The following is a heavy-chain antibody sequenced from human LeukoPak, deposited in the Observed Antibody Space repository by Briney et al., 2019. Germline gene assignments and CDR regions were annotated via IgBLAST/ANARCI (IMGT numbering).Heavy chain of an antibody. V-gene: IGHV1-69*13. D-gene: IGHD2-15*01. CDR1: GGTFSSYA. J-gene: IGHJ4*02. Sequence: GASVKVSCKASGGTFSSYAISWVRQAPGQGLEWMGGIIPIFGTANYAQKFQGRVSITADESTSTAYMELSSLRSEDTAVYYCARDQYCSGGSCYYYFDYWGQGTLVTVSS. CDR3: ARDQYCSGGSCYYYFDY. CDR2: IIPIFGTA.